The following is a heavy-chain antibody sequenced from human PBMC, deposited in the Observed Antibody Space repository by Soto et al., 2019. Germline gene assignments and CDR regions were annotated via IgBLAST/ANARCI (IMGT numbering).Heavy chain of an antibody. J-gene: IGHJ4*02. CDR1: GFTFSSYA. Sequence: EVQLLESGGGLVQPGGSLRLSCAASGFTFSSYAMKWVRQAPGKGLEWVSTISGSGGGTYYAESVKGRFTISRDNSKNTVSLQMNSLRAEDTAVYYCAKAILTGLNRSPSEYWGQGTLVTVSS. CDR2: ISGSGGGT. CDR3: AKAILTGLNRSPSEY. V-gene: IGHV3-23*01. D-gene: IGHD3-9*01.